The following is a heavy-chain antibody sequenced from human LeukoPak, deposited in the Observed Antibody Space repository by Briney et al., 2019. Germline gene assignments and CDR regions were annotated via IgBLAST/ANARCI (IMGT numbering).Heavy chain of an antibody. CDR1: GYTLTELS. CDR2: FDPEDGET. CDR3: ATELVRGSWYNAEYFQH. D-gene: IGHD6-13*01. J-gene: IGHJ1*01. Sequence: ASVKVSCKVSGYTLTELSMHWVRQAPGKGLEWMGGFDPEDGETICAQKFQGRVTMTEDTSTDTAYMELSSLRSEDTAVYYCATELVRGSWYNAEYFQHWGQGTLVTVSS. V-gene: IGHV1-24*01.